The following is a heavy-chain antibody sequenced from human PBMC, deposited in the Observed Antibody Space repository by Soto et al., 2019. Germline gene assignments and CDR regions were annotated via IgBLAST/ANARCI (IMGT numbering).Heavy chain of an antibody. CDR1: GFTFSSYW. J-gene: IGHJ4*02. V-gene: IGHV3-74*01. D-gene: IGHD2-21*02. Sequence: GGSLRLSCAASGFTFSSYWMHWVRQAPGKGLVWVSRINSDGSSTSYADSVKGRFTISRDNAKNTLYLQMNSLRAEDTAVYYCARELVVVTAIQWVPFDYWGQGTLVTVSS. CDR3: ARELVVVTAIQWVPFDY. CDR2: INSDGSST.